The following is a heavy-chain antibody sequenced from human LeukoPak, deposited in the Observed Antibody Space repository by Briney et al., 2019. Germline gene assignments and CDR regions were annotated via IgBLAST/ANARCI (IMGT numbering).Heavy chain of an antibody. CDR3: ARPSGSAVADYYFDN. V-gene: IGHV5-51*01. CDR2: IYPGDSDT. J-gene: IGHJ4*02. Sequence: GESLKISCKGSGYSFTSYWIGWVRQMPGKGLEWMGIIYPGDSDTRYSPSFQGQVTISADKSISTAYLQWSSLKASDTAMYYCARPSGSAVADYYFDNWGQGTLVTVSS. D-gene: IGHD6-19*01. CDR1: GYSFTSYW.